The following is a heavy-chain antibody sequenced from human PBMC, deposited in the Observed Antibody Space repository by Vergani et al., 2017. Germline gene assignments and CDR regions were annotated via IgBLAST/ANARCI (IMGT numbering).Heavy chain of an antibody. CDR3: ARDPRNYYDSSGYY. D-gene: IGHD3-22*01. Sequence: QVQLVESGGGVVQPGRSLRLSCAASGFTFSSYGMHWVRQAPGKGLEWVAVIWYDGSNKYYADSVKGRFTISRENSKNTLYLQMNSLRAEDTAVYYCARDPRNYYDSSGYYWGQGTLVTVSS. V-gene: IGHV3-33*01. CDR1: GFTFSSYG. CDR2: IWYDGSNK. J-gene: IGHJ4*02.